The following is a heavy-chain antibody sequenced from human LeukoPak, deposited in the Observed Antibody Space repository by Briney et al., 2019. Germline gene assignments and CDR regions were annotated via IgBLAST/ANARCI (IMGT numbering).Heavy chain of an antibody. D-gene: IGHD4-11*01. J-gene: IGHJ4*02. CDR3: ARNAHDYSILDY. CDR2: ISYDGSNK. V-gene: IGHV3-30-3*01. Sequence: PGGSLRLSCAASGFTFSSYAMHWVRQAPGKGLEWVAVISYDGSNKYYADSVKGRFTISRDNSKNTLYLQMNSLRAEDTAVYYCARNAHDYSILDYWGQGTLVTVSS. CDR1: GFTFSSYA.